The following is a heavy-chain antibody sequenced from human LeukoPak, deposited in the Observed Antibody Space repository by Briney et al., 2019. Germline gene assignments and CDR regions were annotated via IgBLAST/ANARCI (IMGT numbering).Heavy chain of an antibody. V-gene: IGHV3-48*01. D-gene: IGHD1-26*01. CDR2: ISSSSSTI. CDR1: GFTFSSYS. J-gene: IGHJ4*02. Sequence: GGSLRLSCAASGFTFSSYSMNWVRQAPGQGLEWVSYISSSSSTIYYADSVKGRFTISRDNAKSSLYLQMNSLRAEDTAVYYCAREGPGSYYYFDYWGQGALVTVSS. CDR3: AREGPGSYYYFDY.